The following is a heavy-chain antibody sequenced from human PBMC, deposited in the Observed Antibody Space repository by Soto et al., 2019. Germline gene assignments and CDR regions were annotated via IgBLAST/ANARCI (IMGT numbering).Heavy chain of an antibody. CDR3: ARVRAYCSGGSCYGAFDI. CDR2: IIPILGIA. D-gene: IGHD2-15*01. J-gene: IGHJ3*02. Sequence: QVQLVQSGAEVKKPGSSVKVSCKASGGTFSSYTISWVRQAPGQGLEWMGRIIPILGIANYAQKFQGRVTITGDKSTNTAYMELSSLRSEDTAVYYCARVRAYCSGGSCYGAFDIWGQGTMVTVSS. CDR1: GGTFSSYT. V-gene: IGHV1-69*02.